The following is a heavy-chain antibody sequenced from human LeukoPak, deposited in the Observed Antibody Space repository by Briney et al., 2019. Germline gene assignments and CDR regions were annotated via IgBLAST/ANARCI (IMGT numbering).Heavy chain of an antibody. D-gene: IGHD6-19*01. Sequence: GGSLRLSCAASGFTFSSYWMSWVRQAPGKGLEWVANIKQDGSEKYYVDSVKGRFTISRDNAKNSLYLQMSSLRAEDTAVYYCAREAIAVAGTFDYWGQGTLVTVSS. V-gene: IGHV3-7*01. CDR1: GFTFSSYW. CDR2: IKQDGSEK. CDR3: AREAIAVAGTFDY. J-gene: IGHJ4*02.